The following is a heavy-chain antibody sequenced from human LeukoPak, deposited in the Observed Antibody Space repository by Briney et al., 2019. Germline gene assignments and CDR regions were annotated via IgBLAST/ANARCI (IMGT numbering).Heavy chain of an antibody. Sequence: PSETLSLTFSVYGRSFICYYWSWIRQPPGKGLEWVGDIKHSGSTNYNASLESRVPISVDTSKNQFSLELSSVTAADTAVYYCARGRYSSVWYYGMDVWGQGTTVTVSS. V-gene: IGHV4-34*01. J-gene: IGHJ6*02. CDR1: GRSFICYY. D-gene: IGHD6-19*01. CDR2: IKHSGST. CDR3: ARGRYSSVWYYGMDV.